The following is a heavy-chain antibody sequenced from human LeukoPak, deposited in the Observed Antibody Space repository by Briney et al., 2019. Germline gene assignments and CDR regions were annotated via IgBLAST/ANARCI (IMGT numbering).Heavy chain of an antibody. V-gene: IGHV4-39*07. D-gene: IGHD2-15*01. CDR2: IYYSGST. CDR3: AKEREVAGSNWFDP. J-gene: IGHJ5*02. Sequence: PSETLSLTCTVSGGSISSSSYYWGWIRQPPGKGLEWIGSIYYSGSTYYNPSLKSRVTISVDTSKNQFSLKLRSVTAADTAVYYCAKEREVAGSNWFDPWGQGTLVTVSS. CDR1: GGSISSSSYY.